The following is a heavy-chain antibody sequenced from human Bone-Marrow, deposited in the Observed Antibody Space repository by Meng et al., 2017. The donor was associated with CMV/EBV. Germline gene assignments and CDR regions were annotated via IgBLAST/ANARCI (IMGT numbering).Heavy chain of an antibody. J-gene: IGHJ4*02. V-gene: IGHV3-11*01. CDR2: ISSTGGTI. D-gene: IGHD6-6*01. CDR3: AGGTSSGDYFDY. CDR1: GLTFSDNF. Sequence: GGSLRLSCAASGLTFSDNFITWIRQAPGKGLEWVSYISSTGGTIYYADSVKGRFTVSRDNARNSLYLQMNSLRVEDTAVYYCAGGTSSGDYFDYWGQGTLVTVSS.